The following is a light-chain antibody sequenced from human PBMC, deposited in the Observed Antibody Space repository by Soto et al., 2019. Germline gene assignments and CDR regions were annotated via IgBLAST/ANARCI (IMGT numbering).Light chain of an antibody. CDR2: AAS. CDR1: QSISSY. CDR3: QQYNSYPWT. V-gene: IGKV1-39*01. Sequence: DIQMTQSPSSLSASVGDRVTITCRASQSISSYLNWYQQKPGKAPKLLIYAASSLQSGVPSRFSGSGSGTDFTLTISSLQPEGFGTYYCQQYNSYPWTFGQGTKVDIK. J-gene: IGKJ1*01.